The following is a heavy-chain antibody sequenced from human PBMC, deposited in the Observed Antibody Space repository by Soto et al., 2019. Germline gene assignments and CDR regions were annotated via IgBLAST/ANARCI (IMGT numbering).Heavy chain of an antibody. J-gene: IGHJ6*01. CDR2: IYHSGST. V-gene: IGHV4-4*02. CDR3: ARVYSSGHGMDV. CDR1: GGSISSSNW. D-gene: IGHD6-19*01. Sequence: QVQLQESGPGLVKPSGTLSLTCAVSGGSISSSNWWSWVRHPPGKGQEWIGEIYHSGSTNSNPSLRSRVTVSVDKAKNQFSLKLSSVTAADTAVYYCARVYSSGHGMDVWGQGTTVTVTS.